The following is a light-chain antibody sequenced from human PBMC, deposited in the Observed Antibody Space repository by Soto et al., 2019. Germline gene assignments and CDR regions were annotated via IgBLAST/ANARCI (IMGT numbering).Light chain of an antibody. J-gene: IGKJ3*01. V-gene: IGKV3-15*01. CDR3: QKYNASPT. Sequence: EIVMTQSPATLSVSPGERATLSCRASQSVSNNLAWYQQKPGQAPRLLIYSASIRATGIPARFSGSASGTDFPLTTAGRQFEDFAYYYYQKYNASPTFGPGTKVDIK. CDR1: QSVSNN. CDR2: SAS.